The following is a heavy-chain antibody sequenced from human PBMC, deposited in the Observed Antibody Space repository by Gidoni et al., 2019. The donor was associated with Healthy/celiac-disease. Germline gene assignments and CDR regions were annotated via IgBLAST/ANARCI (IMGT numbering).Heavy chain of an antibody. CDR2: IIPIFGTA. J-gene: IGHJ6*03. V-gene: IGHV1-69*06. CDR3: ARVDETYYDFWSGHNYYYYYMDV. CDR1: GATFSSYA. Sequence: QVQLVQSGAEVKKPGSSVKVSCKASGATFSSYAISWVRPAPGQGLEWMGGIIPIFGTANYAQKFQGRVTITADKSTSTAYMELSSLRSEDTAVYYCARVDETYYDFWSGHNYYYYYMDVWGKGTTVTVSS. D-gene: IGHD3-3*01.